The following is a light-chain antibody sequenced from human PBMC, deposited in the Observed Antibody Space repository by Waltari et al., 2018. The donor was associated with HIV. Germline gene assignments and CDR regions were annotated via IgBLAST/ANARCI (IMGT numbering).Light chain of an antibody. Sequence: QSVLTQPPSVSQAPGQRATISCTGRSSNLGAGHDVPWSQQLPGTTPTLLIYGTNNRPSGVPDRFSGSKSGTSASLAITGLQAEDEAEYYCQSYDSSLSGWVVFGGGTKVTVL. CDR1: SSNLGAGHD. V-gene: IGLV1-40*01. J-gene: IGLJ2*01. CDR2: GTN. CDR3: QSYDSSLSGWVV.